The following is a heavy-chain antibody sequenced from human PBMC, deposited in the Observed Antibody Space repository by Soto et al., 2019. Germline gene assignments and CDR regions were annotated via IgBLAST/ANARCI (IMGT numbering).Heavy chain of an antibody. CDR2: IYYSGST. Sequence: SATLSLTCTVSGGSISSGGYYWSWIRQHPGKGLEWIGYIYYSGSTYYNPSLKSRVTISVDTSKNQFSLKLSSLTAADTAVYYCARVCLDTPLYGRPREGYYYYYYMDVWGKGTTVTVSS. CDR3: ARVCLDTPLYGRPREGYYYYYYMDV. CDR1: GGSISSGGYY. V-gene: IGHV4-31*03. D-gene: IGHD4-17*01. J-gene: IGHJ6*03.